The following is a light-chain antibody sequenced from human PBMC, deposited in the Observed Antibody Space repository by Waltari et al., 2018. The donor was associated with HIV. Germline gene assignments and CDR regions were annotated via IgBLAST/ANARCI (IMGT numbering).Light chain of an antibody. J-gene: IGLJ3*02. CDR2: GND. CDR1: SSNIGSNT. CDR3: ATWDDSLNGWV. V-gene: IGLV1-44*01. Sequence: QSVLTQPPSASGTPGQRVTISCSGSSSNIGSNTVSWYHQVPGTAPKVLIYGNDDGPSGVPYRFSGSKSGTSASLAISGLQSEDEADYYCATWDDSLNGWVFGGGTKVTVL.